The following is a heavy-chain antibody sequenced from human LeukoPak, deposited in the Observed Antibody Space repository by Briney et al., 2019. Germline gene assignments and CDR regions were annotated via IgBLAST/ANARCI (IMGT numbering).Heavy chain of an antibody. CDR2: IKQDGSEK. V-gene: IGHV3-7*01. Sequence: GGALRLSCAASGFSFISYWMTWARQAPGKGLEWVANIKQDGSEKYYVDSVKGRFTISRDNAKNSLYLQMNSLRAEDTAVYYCAMTTSGGWYGDFDYWGQGTLVTVSS. CDR1: GFSFISYW. J-gene: IGHJ4*02. D-gene: IGHD6-19*01. CDR3: AMTTSGGWYGDFDY.